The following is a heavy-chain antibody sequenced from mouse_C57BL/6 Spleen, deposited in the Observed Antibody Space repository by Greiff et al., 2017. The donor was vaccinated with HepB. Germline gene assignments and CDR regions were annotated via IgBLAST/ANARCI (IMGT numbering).Heavy chain of an antibody. D-gene: IGHD3-1*01. V-gene: IGHV1-15*01. Sequence: QVQLKESGAELVRPGASVTLSCKASGYTFTDYEMHWVKQTPVHGLEWIGAIDPETGGTAYNQKFKGKAILTADKSSSTAYMELRSLTSEDSAVYYCTRSGPFMDYWGQGTSVTVSS. CDR3: TRSGPFMDY. J-gene: IGHJ4*01. CDR1: GYTFTDYE. CDR2: IDPETGGT.